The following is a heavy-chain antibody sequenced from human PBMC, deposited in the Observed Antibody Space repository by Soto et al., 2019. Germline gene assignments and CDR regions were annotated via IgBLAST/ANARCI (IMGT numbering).Heavy chain of an antibody. CDR3: ARFRGYSSIRDYYMDV. D-gene: IGHD6-13*01. V-gene: IGHV3-21*01. Sequence: GGSLRLSCAASGFTFSSYSMNWVRQAPGKGLEWVSSISSSSSYIYYADSVKGRFTISRDNAKNSLYLQMNSLRAEDTAVYYCARFRGYSSIRDYYMDVWGKGTTVTVSS. CDR1: GFTFSSYS. J-gene: IGHJ6*03. CDR2: ISSSSSYI.